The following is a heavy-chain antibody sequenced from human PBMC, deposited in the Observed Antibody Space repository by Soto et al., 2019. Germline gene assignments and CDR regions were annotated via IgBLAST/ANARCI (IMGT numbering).Heavy chain of an antibody. CDR3: ARDIPTYYDSSYDWSDP. D-gene: IGHD3-16*01. V-gene: IGHV1-69*13. J-gene: IGHJ5*02. CDR1: EGTRSTFC. Sequence: EASVKVSWKAAEGTRSTFCMSWVRRVPGQGLEWMGSIIPLYGTRNYAQRFRGRVTFIADDSTNMVYMELMSLRSDDTAIYYCARDIPTYYDSSYDWSDPWGQGVLVTVSS. CDR2: IIPLYGTR.